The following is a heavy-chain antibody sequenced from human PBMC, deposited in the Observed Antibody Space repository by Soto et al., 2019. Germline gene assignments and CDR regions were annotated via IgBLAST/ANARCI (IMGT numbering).Heavy chain of an antibody. D-gene: IGHD4-17*01. CDR1: GGSISSSSYY. V-gene: IGHV4-39*07. CDR3: ASLYYGDYNWFDP. Sequence: SETLSLTCTVSGGSISSSSYYWGWIRQPPGKGLEGIGSIYYSGSTSYNPSLKSRVTISVDTSKNQFSLKLSSVTAADTAVYFCASLYYGDYNWFDPWGQGTLVTVSS. CDR2: IYYSGST. J-gene: IGHJ5*02.